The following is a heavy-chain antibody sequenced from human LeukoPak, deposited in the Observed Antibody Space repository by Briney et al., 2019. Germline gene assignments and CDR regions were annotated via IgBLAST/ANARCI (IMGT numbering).Heavy chain of an antibody. Sequence: EASVKVSRKASGFTFTSYDINWVRQASGQGLEWMGWMNPNNGNTGYAQKFQGRVTMTRDTSISTAYMELRGLRSEDTAVYYCVRDGEGAAISVNYWFDPWGQGTLVTVSS. CDR2: MNPNNGNT. D-gene: IGHD2-2*02. CDR3: VRDGEGAAISVNYWFDP. CDR1: GFTFTSYD. V-gene: IGHV1-8*01. J-gene: IGHJ5*02.